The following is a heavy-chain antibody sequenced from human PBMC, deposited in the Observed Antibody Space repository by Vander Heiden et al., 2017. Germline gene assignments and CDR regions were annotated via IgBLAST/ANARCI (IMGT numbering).Heavy chain of an antibody. J-gene: IGHJ4*02. CDR3: GREGRGGSYPFDY. Sequence: EVQLVESGGGLVQPGGSLRLFCAASGFTFSTYRMNWVRQAPGKGLGWVSYISSSSNTIYFADSVKGRFTISRNNAKNSLYLQMNSLSDEDTAVYYCGREGRGGSYPFDYWGQGTLVTVSS. V-gene: IGHV3-48*02. CDR2: ISSSSNTI. D-gene: IGHD1-26*01. CDR1: GFTFSTYR.